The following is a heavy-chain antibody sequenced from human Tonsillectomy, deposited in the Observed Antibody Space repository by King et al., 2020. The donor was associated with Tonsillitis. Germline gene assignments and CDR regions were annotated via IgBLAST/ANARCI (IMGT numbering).Heavy chain of an antibody. J-gene: IGHJ6*02. CDR3: VAVAGTGDDYYYGMDV. D-gene: IGHD6-19*01. CDR2: IIPIFGTA. V-gene: IGHV1-69*01. Sequence: VQLVESGAEVKKPGSSVKVSCKASGGTFSSYAISWVRQAPGQGLEWMGGIIPIFGTANYAQKFQGRVTITVDESTSNDYMERSSLRSEDTAVYYCVAVAGTGDDYYYGMDVWGQGTTVTVSS. CDR1: GGTFSSYA.